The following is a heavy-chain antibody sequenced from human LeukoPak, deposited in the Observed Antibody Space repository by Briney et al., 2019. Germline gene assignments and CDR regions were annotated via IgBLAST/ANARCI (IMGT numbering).Heavy chain of an antibody. CDR2: ISSSSSTI. CDR1: GFTFSSYS. D-gene: IGHD6-19*01. V-gene: IGHV3-48*04. CDR3: ARDWSAVAAPDYFDY. J-gene: IGHJ4*02. Sequence: GGSLTLSCAASGFTFSSYSINWVRQAPGKGLEWVSYISSSSSTIYYADSVQGRFTSSRDNAKNSLYLQMSSLTAEDTAVYFCARDWSAVAAPDYFDYWGQGTLVTVSA.